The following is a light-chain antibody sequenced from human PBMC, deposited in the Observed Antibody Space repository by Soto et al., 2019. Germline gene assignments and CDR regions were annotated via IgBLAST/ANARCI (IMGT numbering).Light chain of an antibody. V-gene: IGKV1-5*01. J-gene: IGKJ1*01. Sequence: DIQMTQSPSTLSASVGDRVTITCRASQIISTRLAWYQQKPGKAPKLLIHDASSLESGVPSRFSGSGSGTEFTLTVSSLQPDDFATYYCQQYHSYSTFGQGTKVEIK. CDR1: QIISTR. CDR3: QQYHSYST. CDR2: DAS.